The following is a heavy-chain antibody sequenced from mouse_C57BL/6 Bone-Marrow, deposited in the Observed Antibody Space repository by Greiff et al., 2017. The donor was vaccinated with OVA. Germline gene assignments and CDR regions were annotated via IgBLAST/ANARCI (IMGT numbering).Heavy chain of an antibody. CDR2: IYPRSGNT. CDR1: GYTFTSYG. CDR3: ARSGYYGSSFLFAY. J-gene: IGHJ3*01. D-gene: IGHD1-1*01. Sequence: QVQLKESGAELARPGASVKLSCKASGYTFTSYGISWVKQRTGQGLEWIGEIYPRSGNTYYNEKFKGKATLTADKSSSTAYMELRSLTSEDSAVYFCARSGYYGSSFLFAYWGQGTLVTVSA. V-gene: IGHV1-81*01.